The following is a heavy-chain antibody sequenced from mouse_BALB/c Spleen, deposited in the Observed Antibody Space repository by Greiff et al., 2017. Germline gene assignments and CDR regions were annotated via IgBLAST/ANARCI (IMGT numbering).Heavy chain of an antibody. J-gene: IGHJ4*01. CDR1: GFTFSSFG. V-gene: IGHV5-17*02. CDR3: ARPYDYAYYAMDY. CDR2: ISSGSSTI. D-gene: IGHD2-4*01. Sequence: DVHLVESGGGLVQPGGSRKLSCAASGFTFSSFGMHWVRQAPEKGLEWVAYISSGSSTIYYADTVKGRFTISRDNPKNTLFLQMTSLRSEDTAMYYCARPYDYAYYAMDYWGQGTSVTVSS.